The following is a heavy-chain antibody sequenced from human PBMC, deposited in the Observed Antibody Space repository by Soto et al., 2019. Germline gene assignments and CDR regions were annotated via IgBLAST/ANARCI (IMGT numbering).Heavy chain of an antibody. Sequence: ASVKVSCKASGYTFTSYGISWVRQAPGQGLEWMGWISAYNGNTNYAQKLQGRVTMTEDTSTDTAYMELSSLRSEDTAVYYCATVIRCSGGSCYAPAFDYWGQGTLVTVSS. CDR1: GYTFTSYG. D-gene: IGHD2-15*01. CDR2: ISAYNGNT. J-gene: IGHJ4*02. CDR3: ATVIRCSGGSCYAPAFDY. V-gene: IGHV1-18*01.